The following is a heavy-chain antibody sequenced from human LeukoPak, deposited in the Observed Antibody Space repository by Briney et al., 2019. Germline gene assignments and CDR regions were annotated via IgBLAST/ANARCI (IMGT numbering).Heavy chain of an antibody. Sequence: GGSLRLSCAASGFTLSSYWMTWVRQAPGKGLEWVANIRQDGSKKYYVDSVRGRFTISRDNARNSVYLEMNSLRAEDTAVYYCAKDQPNWAVAGSWGQGTPVTVSS. V-gene: IGHV3-7*05. J-gene: IGHJ4*02. D-gene: IGHD6-19*01. CDR3: AKDQPNWAVAGS. CDR1: GFTLSSYW. CDR2: IRQDGSKK.